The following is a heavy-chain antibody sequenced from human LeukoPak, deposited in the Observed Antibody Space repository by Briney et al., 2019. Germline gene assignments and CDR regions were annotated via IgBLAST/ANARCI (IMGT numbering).Heavy chain of an antibody. J-gene: IGHJ4*02. Sequence: GGSLRLSCAASGFTFSNYAMSWVRQAPGKGLEWVSSISSSSSFIYYADSMKGRFTISRDNAKNSLFLQMNSLRAEDTAVYYCARAAPGYSSDWYFFDYWGQGTLVTVSS. D-gene: IGHD6-19*01. V-gene: IGHV3-21*01. CDR2: ISSSSSFI. CDR1: GFTFSNYA. CDR3: ARAAPGYSSDWYFFDY.